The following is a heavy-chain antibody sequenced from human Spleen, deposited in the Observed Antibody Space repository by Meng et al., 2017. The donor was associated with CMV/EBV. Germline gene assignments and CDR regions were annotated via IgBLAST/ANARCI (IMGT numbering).Heavy chain of an antibody. CDR2: ISAYNGNT. J-gene: IGHJ4*02. CDR1: GYTFTSYG. Sequence: SVKVSCKASGYTFTSYGISWVRQAPGQGLEWMGWISAYNGNTNYAQKLQGRVTMTTDTSTSTAYMELRSLRSDDTAVYYCARVADYGSYSSSSVLDFGYWGQGTLVTVSS. V-gene: IGHV1-18*01. D-gene: IGHD6-6*01. CDR3: ARVADYGSYSSSSVLDFGY.